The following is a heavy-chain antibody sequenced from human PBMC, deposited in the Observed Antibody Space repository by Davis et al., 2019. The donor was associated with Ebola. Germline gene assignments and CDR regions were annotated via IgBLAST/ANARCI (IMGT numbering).Heavy chain of an antibody. J-gene: IGHJ4*02. Sequence: AASVKVSCKASGYTFTSYDINWVRQATGQGLEWMGWMNPNSGNTGYAQKFQGRITMTRNISISTAYMELSSLRSEDTAVYYCARRVYSRSGFDSWGQGTLVTVSS. V-gene: IGHV1-8*01. CDR1: GYTFTSYD. D-gene: IGHD2-8*01. CDR2: MNPNSGNT. CDR3: ARRVYSRSGFDS.